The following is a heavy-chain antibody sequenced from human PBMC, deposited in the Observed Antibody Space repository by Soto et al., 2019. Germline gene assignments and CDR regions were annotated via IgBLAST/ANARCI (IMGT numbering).Heavy chain of an antibody. V-gene: IGHV3-21*02. CDR1: GFTFSSYN. D-gene: IGHD4-17*01. J-gene: IGHJ4*02. Sequence: EVPLVESGGGLVKPGGSLRLSCTASGFTFSSYNMNWVHQAPGKGLEWVSSISSSSNYIYYADSMKGRFTISRDNAKNSLYLQMNSLRAEDTAVYYCARENAYGDPNSFDYWGQGTLVTVSS. CDR2: ISSSSNYI. CDR3: ARENAYGDPNSFDY.